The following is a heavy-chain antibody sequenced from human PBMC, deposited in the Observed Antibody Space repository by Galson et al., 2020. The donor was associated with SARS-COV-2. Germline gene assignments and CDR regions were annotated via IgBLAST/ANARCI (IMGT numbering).Heavy chain of an antibody. V-gene: IGHV1-69*11. J-gene: IGHJ3*02. Sequence: ASVKVSCKVSGGSFRKYAITWVRQAPGQGLEWMGRIIHVIGSTSYAQKFQGRITLTADETTNTAYMELSRLRSEDTAVYYCARGDGAGYGVDAFDIWGQGTMLLVSS. CDR1: GGSFRKYA. D-gene: IGHD5-12*01. CDR3: ARGDGAGYGVDAFDI. CDR2: IIHVIGST.